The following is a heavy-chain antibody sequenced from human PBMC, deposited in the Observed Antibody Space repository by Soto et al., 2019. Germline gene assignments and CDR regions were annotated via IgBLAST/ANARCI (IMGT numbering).Heavy chain of an antibody. CDR1: GGSFSGYY. CDR2: INHSGST. J-gene: IGHJ3*02. Sequence: SETLSLTCAVYGGSFSGYYWSWIRQPPGKGLEWIGEINHSGSTNYNPSLKSRVTISVDTSKNQFSLKLSSVTAADTAVYYCARGRELWFGELLDAFDIWGQGTMVTVSS. V-gene: IGHV4-34*01. CDR3: ARGRELWFGELLDAFDI. D-gene: IGHD3-10*01.